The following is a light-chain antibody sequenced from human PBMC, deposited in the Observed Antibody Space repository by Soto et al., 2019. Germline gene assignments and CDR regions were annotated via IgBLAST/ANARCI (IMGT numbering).Light chain of an antibody. CDR1: QNIGKW. J-gene: IGKJ1*01. V-gene: IGKV1-5*01. CDR2: DAS. CDR3: HQYDSDRT. Sequence: QLTQSPSTLSASVGDRVTLTCRASQNIGKWLAWYQQKPGKAPNLLISDASRLESGVPSRFRGRGSGTNFTLAISSLQPDDFATYYCHQYDSDRTFGQGTKVDIK.